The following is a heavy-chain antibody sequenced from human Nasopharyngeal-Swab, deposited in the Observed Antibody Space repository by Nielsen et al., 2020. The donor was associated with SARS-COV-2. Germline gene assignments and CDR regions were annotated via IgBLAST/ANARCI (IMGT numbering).Heavy chain of an antibody. J-gene: IGHJ3*01. V-gene: IGHV3-48*03. CDR2: ISTTTATI. CDR3: AREVPYSGHDDAFDL. Sequence: GGSLRLSCAASGSGFSYYEMNWARQAPGKGLEWISYISTTTATIYYADSVKGRFTISRDNAKNSLYLQMNSLRAEDTAVYYCAREVPYSGHDDAFDLWGQGTMVTVSS. D-gene: IGHD5-12*01. CDR1: GSGFSYYE.